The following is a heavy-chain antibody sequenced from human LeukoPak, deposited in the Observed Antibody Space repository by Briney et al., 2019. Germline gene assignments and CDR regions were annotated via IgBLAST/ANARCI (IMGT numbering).Heavy chain of an antibody. Sequence: ASVKLSCKASGYTFIGYYMHWVRQAPGQGLEWMGWSNPNSGDTNYAQKFQGRVTMTRDTSISTAYMELSSLRSDDTAVYYCARGHGVKGHDYWGQGTLVTVSS. D-gene: IGHD4-17*01. J-gene: IGHJ4*02. CDR2: SNPNSGDT. CDR1: GYTFIGYY. CDR3: ARGHGVKGHDY. V-gene: IGHV1-2*02.